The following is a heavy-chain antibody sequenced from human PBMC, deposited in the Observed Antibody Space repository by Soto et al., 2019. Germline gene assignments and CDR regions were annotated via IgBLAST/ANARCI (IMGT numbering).Heavy chain of an antibody. V-gene: IGHV4-30-4*01. J-gene: IGHJ6*02. CDR3: ASYGSGSYYNYYYGMDV. CDR2: IYYSGST. CDR1: GGSISSGDYY. Sequence: SETLSLTCTVSGGSISSGDYYWIWIRQPPGKGLEWIGYIYYSGSTYYNPSLKSRVTISVDTSKNQFSLKLSSVTAADTAVYYCASYGSGSYYNYYYGMDVWGQGTTVTVSS. D-gene: IGHD3-10*01.